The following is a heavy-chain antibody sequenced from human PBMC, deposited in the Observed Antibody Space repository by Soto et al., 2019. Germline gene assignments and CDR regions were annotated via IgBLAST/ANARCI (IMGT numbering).Heavy chain of an antibody. Sequence: EVQLVESGGGLVQPGGSLRLSCAASGFTVSTHYMTWVRQAAGKGLEWVSVMFYGGSTYYADSVKGRFTISRDESENTLYLQMNSLRAEDTAVYYCATTGMGITLYYYYHGMDVWGQGTTVTVSS. CDR1: GFTVSTHY. CDR3: ATTGMGITLYYYYHGMDV. V-gene: IGHV3-66*01. J-gene: IGHJ6*02. D-gene: IGHD3-10*01. CDR2: MFYGGST.